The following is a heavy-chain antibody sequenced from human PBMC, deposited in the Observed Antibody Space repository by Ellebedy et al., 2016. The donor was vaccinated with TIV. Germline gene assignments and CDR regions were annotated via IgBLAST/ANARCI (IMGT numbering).Heavy chain of an antibody. Sequence: GESLKISCAASGFTFSDHIMDWVRQAPGKGLEWLSNIRGSNSDVYYADSVKGRFTISRDNAKNSLYLQMNSLRAEDTAVYYCVRSPTGYTFGKFDYWGQGSLVTVSS. D-gene: IGHD5-24*01. J-gene: IGHJ4*02. V-gene: IGHV3-21*05. CDR1: GFTFSDHI. CDR2: IRGSNSDV. CDR3: VRSPTGYTFGKFDY.